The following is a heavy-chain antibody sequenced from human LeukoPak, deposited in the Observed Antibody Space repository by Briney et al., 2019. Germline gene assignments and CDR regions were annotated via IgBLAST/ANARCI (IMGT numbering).Heavy chain of an antibody. J-gene: IGHJ4*02. CDR2: IHPNTGGT. D-gene: IGHD3-3*01. Sequence: GASVKVSCKASGYTFTNYYIHWVRQAPGQGLEWMGWIHPNTGGTNFAQYFQGRVTMTRDTSISTAYMELSRLRSDDTAVYYCARETTPITIFGVATEHYFDYWGQGTLVTVSS. CDR3: ARETTPITIFGVATEHYFDY. V-gene: IGHV1-2*02. CDR1: GYTFTNYY.